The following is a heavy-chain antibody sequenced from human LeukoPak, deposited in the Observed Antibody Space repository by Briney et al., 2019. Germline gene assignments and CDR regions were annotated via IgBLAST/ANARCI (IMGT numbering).Heavy chain of an antibody. D-gene: IGHD6-19*01. Sequence: SVPTLWKPTQTLTLTCTFSAFSLSTSGLGVGWIRQPPGKALEWLGPIYCHDDDRYSPSLKSSITITKKTSKNQVVLTMTNMDPADTATYYCAHRRRSQWRPQWGQGTLVTVSS. V-gene: IGHV2-5*01. J-gene: IGHJ4*02. CDR3: AHRRRSQWRPQ. CDR1: AFSLSTSGLG. CDR2: IYCHDDD.